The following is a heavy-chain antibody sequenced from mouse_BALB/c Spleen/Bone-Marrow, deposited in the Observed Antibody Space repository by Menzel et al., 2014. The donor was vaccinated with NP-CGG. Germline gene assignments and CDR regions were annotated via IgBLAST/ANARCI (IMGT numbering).Heavy chain of an antibody. CDR3: ARWDYAMDY. V-gene: IGHV1-54*01. CDR1: GYAFTNYL. Sequence: VKLMESGAELVRPGTSVKVSRKASGYAFTNYLIEWVKQRPGQGLEWIGVINPGSGGTNYNEKFKGKATLTADKSSSTAYMQLSSLTSDDSAVYFCARWDYAMDYWGQGTSVTVSS. CDR2: INPGSGGT. J-gene: IGHJ4*01.